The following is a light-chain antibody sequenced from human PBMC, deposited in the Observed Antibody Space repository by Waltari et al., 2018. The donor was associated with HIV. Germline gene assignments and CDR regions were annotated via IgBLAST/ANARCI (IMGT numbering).Light chain of an antibody. Sequence: QSVMTQPPSASGTPGKRVNISCSGSSSNLGSNYVYWYQQLQGPAPKLLIYRNNQRPSGVPDRFSGSKSGTSASLAISVLRSEDEADYYCAAWDDSLSGPWVFGGGTELTVL. CDR2: RNN. CDR3: AAWDDSLSGPWV. CDR1: SSNLGSNY. V-gene: IGLV1-47*01. J-gene: IGLJ3*02.